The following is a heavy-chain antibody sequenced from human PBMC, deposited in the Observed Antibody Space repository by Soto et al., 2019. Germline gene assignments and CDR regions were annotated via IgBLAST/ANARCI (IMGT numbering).Heavy chain of an antibody. Sequence: PSETLSLTCAVSGYSISSGYYWGWIRQPPGKGLEWIGSIYHSGSTYYNPSLKSRVTISVDTSKNKFSLKLSSVTAADTAVYYCARGGGGIVVVPAARVGMDVWGQGTTVTVS. CDR1: GYSISSGYY. J-gene: IGHJ6*02. CDR2: IYHSGST. D-gene: IGHD2-2*01. CDR3: ARGGGGIVVVPAARVGMDV. V-gene: IGHV4-38-2*01.